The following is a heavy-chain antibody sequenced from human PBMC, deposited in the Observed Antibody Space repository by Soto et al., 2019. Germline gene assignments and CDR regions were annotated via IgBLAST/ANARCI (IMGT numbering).Heavy chain of an antibody. CDR2: IYYSGST. D-gene: IGHD5-18*01. Sequence: QVQLQESGPGLVKPSQTLSLTCTVSGGSISSGDYYWSWIRQPPGKGLEWIGYIYYSGSTYYNPSLKRRFTISVDTSKNQFSLKLSSVTAADTAVYYCARVQGGGGAMVHNYWGQGTLVTVSS. J-gene: IGHJ4*02. V-gene: IGHV4-30-4*01. CDR1: GGSISSGDYY. CDR3: ARVQGGGGAMVHNY.